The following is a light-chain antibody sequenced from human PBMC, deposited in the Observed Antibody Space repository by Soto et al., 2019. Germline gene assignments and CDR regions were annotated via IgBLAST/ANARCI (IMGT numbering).Light chain of an antibody. CDR2: GNN. J-gene: IGLJ3*02. CDR3: AAWDDSLNGWV. Sequence: QLVLTQPPSASGTPGQTVAISCSGSNSNFGSNTVNWYQQFPGTAPKLLIYGNNQRPSGVPDRFSGSKSDTSASLAISGLLSEDESDYYCAAWDDSLNGWVFGGGTKLTVL. CDR1: NSNFGSNT. V-gene: IGLV1-44*01.